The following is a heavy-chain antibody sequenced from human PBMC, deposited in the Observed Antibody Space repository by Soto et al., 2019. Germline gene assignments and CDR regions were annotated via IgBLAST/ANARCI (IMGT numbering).Heavy chain of an antibody. Sequence: ASVKVSCKASGYTFTSYGISWVRQAPGQGLEWMGWISAYNGNTNYAQKLQGRVTMTTDTSTSTAYMELRSLRSDDTAAYYCARENCSGGSCYLSSWFDPWGQGTLVTVSS. J-gene: IGHJ5*02. CDR2: ISAYNGNT. CDR1: GYTFTSYG. CDR3: ARENCSGGSCYLSSWFDP. V-gene: IGHV1-18*01. D-gene: IGHD2-15*01.